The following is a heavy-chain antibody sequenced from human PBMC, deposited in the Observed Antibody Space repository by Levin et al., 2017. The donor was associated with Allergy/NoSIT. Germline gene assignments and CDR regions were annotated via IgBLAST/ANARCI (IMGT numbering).Heavy chain of an antibody. CDR1: GFSLTSAGLC. CDR3: ARLQRRTEYGTRTKCPDNFDF. V-gene: IGHV2-70*17. D-gene: IGHD2/OR15-2a*01. J-gene: IGHJ4*02. CDR2: IDWDDDK. Sequence: ESGPTLVKPTQPLTLTCTFSGFSLTSAGLCVAWVRQPPGKALEWLARIDWDDDKFYSSSLRTRLTISKDTSRNQVVLTLTDVDPLDTATYFCARLQRRTEYGTRTKCPDNFDFWGQGTVVTVSS.